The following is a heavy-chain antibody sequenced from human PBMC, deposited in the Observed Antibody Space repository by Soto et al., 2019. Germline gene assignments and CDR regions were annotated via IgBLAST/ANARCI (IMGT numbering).Heavy chain of an antibody. CDR1: GYTLTELS. CDR3: ARDVAYYYDKDAFDI. Sequence: ASVKVSCKVSGYTLTELSMHWVRQAPGKGLEWMGCFDAEDGETIYAQKLQGRVTMTKDTSTSTAYMELRSLRSDDTAVYYCARDVAYYYDKDAFDIWGQGTMVTVSS. D-gene: IGHD3-22*01. CDR2: FDAEDGET. V-gene: IGHV1-24*01. J-gene: IGHJ3*02.